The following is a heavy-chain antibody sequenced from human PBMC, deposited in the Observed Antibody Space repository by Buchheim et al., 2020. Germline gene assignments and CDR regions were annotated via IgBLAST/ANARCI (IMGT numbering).Heavy chain of an antibody. Sequence: EVQLVESGGGLVQPGGSLRLSCAASGFTFSSHWMHWVRQVPGRGLVWVAHINGDGANMYYAYFAKGRFTISRDNAKNTMYLQRNSLRAEDKAVYYCAKGATVAGLTDVWGKGTT. CDR3: AKGATVAGLTDV. CDR1: GFTFSSHW. CDR2: INGDGANM. V-gene: IGHV3-74*01. J-gene: IGHJ6*03. D-gene: IGHD6-13*01.